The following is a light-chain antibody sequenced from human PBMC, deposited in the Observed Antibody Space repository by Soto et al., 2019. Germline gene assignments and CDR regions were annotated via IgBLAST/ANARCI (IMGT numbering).Light chain of an antibody. Sequence: QSALTQPASVSGSPGQSITISCTGTSNDVGTYNYVSWYQQHPGKAPKLMIFEVSNRPSGVSNRFSGSKSGNTASLTISGLQAEDEADYYCSSYPMSAKVFGTGTKLTVL. V-gene: IGLV2-14*01. CDR1: SNDVGTYNY. CDR2: EVS. CDR3: SSYPMSAKV. J-gene: IGLJ1*01.